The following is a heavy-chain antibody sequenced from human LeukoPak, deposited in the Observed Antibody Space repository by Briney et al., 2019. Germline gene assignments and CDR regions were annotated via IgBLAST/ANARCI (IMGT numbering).Heavy chain of an antibody. D-gene: IGHD3-22*01. Sequence: GRSLRLSCAASGFAFNNYGMHWVRQTPGKGLEWLALIWYGGTTKYYADSVKGRFTISRDNPDSTLFLQMSSLRAEDTAVYYCAKDLEKFDTSGFPAYWGQGTLVTVSS. CDR3: AKDLEKFDTSGFPAY. CDR2: IWYGGTTK. V-gene: IGHV3-33*06. J-gene: IGHJ4*02. CDR1: GFAFNNYG.